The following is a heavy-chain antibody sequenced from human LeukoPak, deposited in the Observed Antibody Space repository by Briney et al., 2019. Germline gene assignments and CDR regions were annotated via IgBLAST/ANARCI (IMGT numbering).Heavy chain of an antibody. J-gene: IGHJ4*02. CDR2: ISRSGSGI. CDR3: ASGGNIKWY. D-gene: IGHD1-26*01. CDR1: GFPFSDYE. V-gene: IGHV3-48*03. Sequence: PGGSLRLSCAASGFPFSDYEMNWVRQAPGKGLEWVSYISRSGSGIYYADSVKGRFSISRDNAKNSLYLQMNSLRVEDTGVYYCASGGNIKWYWGQGTPVTASS.